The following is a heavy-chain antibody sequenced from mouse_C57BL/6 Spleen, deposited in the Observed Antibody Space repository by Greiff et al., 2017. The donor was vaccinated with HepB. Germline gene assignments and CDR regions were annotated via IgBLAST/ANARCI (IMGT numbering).Heavy chain of an antibody. CDR1: GYTFTSYW. CDR3: ARRQLRLPAWFAY. D-gene: IGHD3-2*02. V-gene: IGHV1-55*01. J-gene: IGHJ3*01. CDR2: IYPGSGST. Sequence: QVQLQQPGAELVKPGASVKMSCKASGYTFTSYWITWVKQRPGQGLEWIGDIYPGSGSTNYNEKFKSKATLTVDTSSITAYMQLSSLTSEDSAVYYCARRQLRLPAWFAYWGQGTLVTVSA.